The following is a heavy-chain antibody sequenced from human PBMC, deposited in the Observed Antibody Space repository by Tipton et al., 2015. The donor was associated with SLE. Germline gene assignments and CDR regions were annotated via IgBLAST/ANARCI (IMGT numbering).Heavy chain of an antibody. CDR3: ARATRTGYSEFDP. D-gene: IGHD3/OR15-3a*01. V-gene: IGHV3-30*04. CDR1: GFTFSSYV. J-gene: IGHJ5*01. Sequence: SLRLSCAASGFTFSSYVMHWVRQTPGKGLEWVAVISYDGSNKYYADSVKGRFTISRDNSKNTLYLQMNSLRAEDTAVYCCARATRTGYSEFDPWGQGTLVTVSS. CDR2: ISYDGSNK.